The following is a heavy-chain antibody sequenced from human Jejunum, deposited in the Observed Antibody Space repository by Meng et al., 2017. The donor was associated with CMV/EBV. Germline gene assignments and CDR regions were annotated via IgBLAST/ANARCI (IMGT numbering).Heavy chain of an antibody. CDR1: GYTFSDYY. V-gene: IGHV1-2*02. CDR3: ATSSSGFDFWTDY. CDR2: INPNSGGI. Sequence: KASGYTFSDYYIHWVLQAPGQGLEWMGWINPNSGGINYAQNFQGRVTMTRDTSISTAYMELSSLRSDDTAVYYCATSSSGFDFWTDYWGQGTLVTVSS. D-gene: IGHD5-12*01. J-gene: IGHJ4*02.